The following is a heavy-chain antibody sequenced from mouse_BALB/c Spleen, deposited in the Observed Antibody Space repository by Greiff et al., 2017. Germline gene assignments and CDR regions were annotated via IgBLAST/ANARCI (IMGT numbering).Heavy chain of an antibody. J-gene: IGHJ2*01. CDR3: ARGAYDYDGYYFDY. CDR1: GYTFTSYW. V-gene: IGHV1S81*02. Sequence: QVQLQQPGAELVKPGASVKLSCKASGYTFTSYWMHWVKQRPGQGLEWIGEINPSNGRTNYNEKFKSKATLTVDKSSSTAYMQLSSLTSEDSAVYYCARGAYDYDGYYFDYWGQGTTLTVSS. CDR2: INPSNGRT. D-gene: IGHD2-4*01.